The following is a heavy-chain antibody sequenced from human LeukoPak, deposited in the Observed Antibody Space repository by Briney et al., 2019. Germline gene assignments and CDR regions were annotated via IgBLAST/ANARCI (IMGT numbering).Heavy chain of an antibody. V-gene: IGHV3-30*18. D-gene: IGHD6-19*01. CDR2: ISYDGGYT. Sequence: LSLTCAVSGGSISSSNWWSWVRQPPGKGPEWVAVISYDGGYTYYADSVKGRFTISRDNSKNTLYLQMNSLRAEDTAVYYCAKDRLGGWPSGAFDYWGQGTLVTVSS. CDR3: AKDRLGGWPSGAFDY. J-gene: IGHJ4*02. CDR1: GGSISSSN.